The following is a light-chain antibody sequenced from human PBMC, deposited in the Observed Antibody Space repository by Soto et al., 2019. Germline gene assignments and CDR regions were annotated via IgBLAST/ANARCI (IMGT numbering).Light chain of an antibody. V-gene: IGKV1-5*01. CDR1: QSIDRW. Sequence: EIEMTQSPSSLSASVGYRVTITCRASQSIDRWLAWYQQKPGKAPKLVIYDGSTLESGVPSRFSVSGSGTEFTLTITSLQPDDFATYYCQQYSTYSWTFGHATKV. CDR3: QQYSTYSWT. CDR2: DGS. J-gene: IGKJ1*01.